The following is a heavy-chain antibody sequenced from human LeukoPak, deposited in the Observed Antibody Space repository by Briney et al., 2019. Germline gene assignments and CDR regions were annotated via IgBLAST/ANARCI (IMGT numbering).Heavy chain of an antibody. J-gene: IGHJ4*02. CDR2: IYPGGSDT. D-gene: IGHD6-19*01. CDR1: GYSLTSYW. V-gene: IGHV5-51*01. CDR3: ARQGSSGWYPFDY. Sequence: GESLKISCKGSGYSLTSYWIGWVRQMPGKGLEWMGIIYPGGSDTRYSPSFQGQVTISADKSISTAYLQWSSLKASDTAMYYCARQGSSGWYPFDYWGQGTLVTVSS.